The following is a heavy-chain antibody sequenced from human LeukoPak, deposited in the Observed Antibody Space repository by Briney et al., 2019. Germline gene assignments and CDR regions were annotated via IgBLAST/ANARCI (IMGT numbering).Heavy chain of an antibody. D-gene: IGHD6-13*01. CDR3: AGDPVLAAAGTVDY. CDR2: IKQDGSEK. V-gene: IGHV3-7*01. Sequence: PGGSLRLSCAASGFTFSSYWMSWVRQAPGKGLEWVANIKQDGSEKYYVDSVKGRFTISRDNAKNSLYLQMNSLRAEDTAVYYCAGDPVLAAAGTVDYWGQGTLVTVSS. CDR1: GFTFSSYW. J-gene: IGHJ4*02.